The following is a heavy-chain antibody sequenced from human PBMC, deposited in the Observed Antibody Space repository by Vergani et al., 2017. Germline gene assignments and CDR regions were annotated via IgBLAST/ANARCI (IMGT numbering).Heavy chain of an antibody. CDR2: IIPIFGTA. CDR3: AKDLHGYSYGRGSCGMDV. V-gene: IGHV1-69*01. D-gene: IGHD5-18*01. CDR1: GGTFSSYA. J-gene: IGHJ6*02. Sequence: QVQLVQSGAEVKKPGSSVKVSCKASGGTFSSYAISWVRQAPGQGLEWMGGIIPIFGTANYAQKFQGRVTITADESTSTAYMELSSLRSEDTALYYCAKDLHGYSYGRGSCGMDVWGQGTTVTVSS.